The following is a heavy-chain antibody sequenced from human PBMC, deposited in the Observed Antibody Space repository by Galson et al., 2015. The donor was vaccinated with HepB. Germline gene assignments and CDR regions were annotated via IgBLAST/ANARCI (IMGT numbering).Heavy chain of an antibody. Sequence: SVKVSCKASGGTFSSYTISWVRQAPGQGLEWMGRIIPILGIANYAQKFRGRVTITADKSTSTAYMELSSLRSEDTAVYYCARDMGGYDFYYYYGMDVWGQGTTVTVSS. V-gene: IGHV1-69*04. J-gene: IGHJ6*02. D-gene: IGHD5-12*01. CDR2: IIPILGIA. CDR1: GGTFSSYT. CDR3: ARDMGGYDFYYYYGMDV.